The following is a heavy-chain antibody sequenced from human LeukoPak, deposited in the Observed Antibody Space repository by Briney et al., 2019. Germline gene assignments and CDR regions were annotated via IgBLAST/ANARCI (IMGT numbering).Heavy chain of an antibody. J-gene: IGHJ4*02. CDR1: GYTFTSHG. D-gene: IGHD5-18*01. Sequence: ASVKVSCKASGYTFTSHGITWVRQAPGQGLEWMGWISGYNGNTNYAQMLQGRVTMTTDTSTSTAYLDLRSLRSDDTAVYFRARDGYGSYFDFWGQGTLVTVSS. CDR2: ISGYNGNT. V-gene: IGHV1-18*01. CDR3: ARDGYGSYFDF.